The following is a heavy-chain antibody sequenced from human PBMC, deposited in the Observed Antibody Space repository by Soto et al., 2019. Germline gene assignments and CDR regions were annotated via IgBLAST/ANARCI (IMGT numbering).Heavy chain of an antibody. CDR2: VYYRGRS. Sequence: PSETLSLTCTVSGGSVTNSSYYWGWIRQSPGKGLEWIGSVYYRGRSYSKSSVKSRVTISVDTSKNQFSLNFNSVTASDTALYYCVSQRTTVLTQAYFDYWGPGDLVT. D-gene: IGHD4-17*01. CDR1: GGSVTNSSYY. V-gene: IGHV4-39*01. CDR3: VSQRTTVLTQAYFDY. J-gene: IGHJ4*02.